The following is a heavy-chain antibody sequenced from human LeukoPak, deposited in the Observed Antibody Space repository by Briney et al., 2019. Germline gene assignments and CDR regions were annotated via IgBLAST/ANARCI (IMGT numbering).Heavy chain of an antibody. V-gene: IGHV3-23*01. CDR3: AKDCRNRAMVTFRGAPLFDY. J-gene: IGHJ4*02. Sequence: GGSLRLSCAASGFTFSSYAMSWVRQAPGKGLEWVSAISGSGGSTYYADSVKGRFTISRDNSKNTLYLQMNSLRAEDTAVYYCAKDCRNRAMVTFRGAPLFDYWGQGTLVTVSS. CDR2: ISGSGGST. D-gene: IGHD5-18*01. CDR1: GFTFSSYA.